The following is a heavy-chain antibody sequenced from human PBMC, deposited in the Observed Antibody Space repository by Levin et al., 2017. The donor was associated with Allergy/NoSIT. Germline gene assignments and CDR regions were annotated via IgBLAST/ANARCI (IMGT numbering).Heavy chain of an antibody. J-gene: IGHJ4*02. V-gene: IGHV3-30-3*02. CDR1: GFIFSSYA. Sequence: PGGSLRLSCGASGFIFSSYAMHWVRQAPGKGLEWVAVVSSDGSKTFCADSVKGRFTISRDNSNNTLYLQMNSLRPEDTSVYYCAKKGDVRGWGYYFDYWGQGTLVTVSS. CDR2: VSSDGSKT. D-gene: IGHD6-19*01. CDR3: AKKGDVRGWGYYFDY.